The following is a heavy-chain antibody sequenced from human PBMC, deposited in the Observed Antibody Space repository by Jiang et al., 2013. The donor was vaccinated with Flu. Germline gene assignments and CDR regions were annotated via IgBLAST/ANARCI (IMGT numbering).Heavy chain of an antibody. Sequence: CSGLVKPSETLSLTCTVSGGSISSSSYYWGWIRQPPGKGLEWIGSIYYSGSTYYNPSLKSRVTISVDTSKNQFSLKLSSVTAADTAVYYCARRSESPNYYDSSGPLDYWGQGTLVTVSS. CDR2: IYYSGST. CDR3: ARRSESPNYYDSSGPLDY. CDR1: GGSISSSSYY. J-gene: IGHJ4*02. V-gene: IGHV4-39*01. D-gene: IGHD3-22*01.